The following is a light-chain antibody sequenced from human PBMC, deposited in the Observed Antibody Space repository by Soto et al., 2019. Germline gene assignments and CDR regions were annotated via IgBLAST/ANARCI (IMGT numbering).Light chain of an antibody. V-gene: IGKV1-39*01. CDR1: QSISRY. CDR3: QQSYSTPPENT. Sequence: DIQMTQSPSSLSASVGDRVTITCRASQSISRYLNWYQQKPGKAPKLLIYAASSLQSGVPSRFSGSGSGTDFTLTISSLQPEDFATYSCQQSYSTPPENTFGQGTKLEIK. CDR2: AAS. J-gene: IGKJ2*01.